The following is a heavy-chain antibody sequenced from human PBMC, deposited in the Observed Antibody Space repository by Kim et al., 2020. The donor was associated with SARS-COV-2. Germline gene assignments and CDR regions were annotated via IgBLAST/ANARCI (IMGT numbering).Heavy chain of an antibody. CDR2: ISSSGSTI. Sequence: GGSLRLSCAASGFTFSDYYMSWIRQAPGKGLEWVSYISSSGSTIYYADSVKGRFTISRDNAKNSLYLQMNSLRAEDTAVYYCARDKWFGELLYYYYGMDVWGQGTTVTVSS. J-gene: IGHJ6*02. D-gene: IGHD3-10*01. CDR1: GFTFSDYY. CDR3: ARDKWFGELLYYYYGMDV. V-gene: IGHV3-11*01.